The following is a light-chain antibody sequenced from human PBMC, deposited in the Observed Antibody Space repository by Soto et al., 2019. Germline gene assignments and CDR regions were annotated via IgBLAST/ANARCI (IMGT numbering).Light chain of an antibody. Sequence: IVLTQSPATLSLCPGKRATLXCRASHNFSSNLIWSKQKTGKAHRRLISELSNRANGIPARFSGSGSGTDFTLTISSREPDDFAVYYCQQRSNWPRTFGQGTKVDIK. CDR3: QQRSNWPRT. CDR2: ELS. J-gene: IGKJ1*01. V-gene: IGKV3-11*01. CDR1: HNFSSN.